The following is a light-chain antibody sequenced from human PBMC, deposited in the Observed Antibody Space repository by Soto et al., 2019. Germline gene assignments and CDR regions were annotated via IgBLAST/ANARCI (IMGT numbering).Light chain of an antibody. CDR2: DAS. CDR1: QSVSSNY. Sequence: ETVLTQSPATLSLSPGERATLSCGASQSVSSNYLAWYQQKRGLATRLLIYDASSRATGIPDRFSGSGSGTSFTPTISRLERDEFADYYCHQYGSSPAFGQGTRVDIK. V-gene: IGKV3D-20*01. CDR3: HQYGSSPA. J-gene: IGKJ5*01.